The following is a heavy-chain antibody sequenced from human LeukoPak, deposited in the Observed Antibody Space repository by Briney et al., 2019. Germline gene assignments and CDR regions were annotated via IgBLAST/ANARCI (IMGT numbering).Heavy chain of an antibody. CDR1: GLTVSSNC. Sequence: GGSLRLSCAASGLTVSSNCMTWVRQTPGKGLEWVSAISGGGGGTYYADSVKGRFTISRDNSNNTLYLQMNSLRAEDTAVYYCAKDRGVAENAYWGQGTLVTVSS. J-gene: IGHJ4*02. CDR3: AKDRGVAENAY. D-gene: IGHD6-19*01. CDR2: ISGGGGGT. V-gene: IGHV3-23*01.